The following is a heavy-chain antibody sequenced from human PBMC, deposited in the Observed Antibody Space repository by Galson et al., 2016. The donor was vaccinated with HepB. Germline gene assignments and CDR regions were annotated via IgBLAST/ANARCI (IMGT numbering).Heavy chain of an antibody. J-gene: IGHJ3*02. CDR1: GGSISTYY. V-gene: IGHV4-59*01. CDR3: ARLEDGYNNRYAFDN. D-gene: IGHD5-24*01. CDR2: VYYSGST. Sequence: SETLSLTCTVSGGSISTYYWSWIRQPPGKGLEWIGYVYYSGSTNYNPSLKSRVTISIDMSKNQFSLKLSSVTAADTAVYYCARLEDGYNNRYAFDNWGQGTMVTVSS.